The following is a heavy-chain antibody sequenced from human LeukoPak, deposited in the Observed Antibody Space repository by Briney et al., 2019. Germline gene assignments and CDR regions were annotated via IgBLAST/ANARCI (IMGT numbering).Heavy chain of an antibody. CDR2: INSDGSWT. V-gene: IGHV3-74*01. CDR1: GNYW. CDR3: VSFYETY. J-gene: IGHJ4*02. D-gene: IGHD2/OR15-2a*01. Sequence: GGSLRLSCAASGNYWMHWVRQAPGKGLVWVSHINSDGSWTSYADSVKGRFTISKDNAKNTVYLQMNSLGAEDTAVYYCVSFYETYWGRGTLVTVPS.